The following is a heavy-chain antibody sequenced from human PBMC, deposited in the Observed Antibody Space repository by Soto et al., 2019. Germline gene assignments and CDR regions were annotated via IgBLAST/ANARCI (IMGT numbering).Heavy chain of an antibody. V-gene: IGHV3-23*01. Sequence: EVQLLESGGGLVQPGGSLRLSCAASGFTFSSYAMSWVRQAPGKGLEWVSAISGRGGSTYYADSVKGRFTISRDNSKNTLYLQMNSLRAEDTAVYYCAKVHLGYCSSTSCSTGFDYWGQGTLVTVSS. CDR3: AKVHLGYCSSTSCSTGFDY. D-gene: IGHD2-2*02. CDR2: ISGRGGST. CDR1: GFTFSSYA. J-gene: IGHJ4*02.